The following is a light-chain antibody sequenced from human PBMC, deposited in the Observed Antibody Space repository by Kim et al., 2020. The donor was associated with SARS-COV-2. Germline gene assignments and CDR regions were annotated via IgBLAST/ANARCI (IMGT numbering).Light chain of an antibody. CDR2: DAS. Sequence: DIQMTQSPSTLSASLGDRVTITCRASQSVNTWLAWYQQKPGKAPKLLIYDASTLESGVPPRFSGSGSATEFTLTISSLQPDDFATYYCQQYNAYSSWTFGQGTKVEIK. CDR3: QQYNAYSSWT. CDR1: QSVNTW. J-gene: IGKJ1*01. V-gene: IGKV1-5*01.